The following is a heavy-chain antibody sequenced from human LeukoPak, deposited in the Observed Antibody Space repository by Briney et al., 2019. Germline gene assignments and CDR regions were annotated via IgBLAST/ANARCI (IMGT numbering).Heavy chain of an antibody. Sequence: GGSLRLSCAASGVTFSTYAMSWVRQAPGKGLEWVSAISGSGGSTYYADSVKGRFTISRDNSKNTLYLQMNSLRAEDTAVYYCAKDTYYFGSGGYPPHWGQGTLVTVSS. CDR3: AKDTYYFGSGGYPPH. V-gene: IGHV3-23*01. J-gene: IGHJ4*02. D-gene: IGHD3-10*01. CDR2: ISGSGGST. CDR1: GVTFSTYA.